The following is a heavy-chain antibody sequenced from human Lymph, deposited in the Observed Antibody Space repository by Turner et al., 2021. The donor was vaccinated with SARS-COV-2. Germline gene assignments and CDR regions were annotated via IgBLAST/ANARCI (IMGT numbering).Heavy chain of an antibody. J-gene: IGHJ6*02. V-gene: IGHV3-7*03. CDR3: ARVGVRFEWSDGYHYYYAMDV. Sequence: EVQLVEYGGGLVHSGGAVQPLRAASGFTFSSYSMSWVRHARGKGLEWVANMRQDGSEKYYVDSVKGRFTISRDNAKNSLYLQMISLRADDTAVYFSARVGVRFEWSDGYHYYYAMDVWGQGTTVTVSS. CDR2: MRQDGSEK. D-gene: IGHD3-3*01. CDR1: GFTFSSYS.